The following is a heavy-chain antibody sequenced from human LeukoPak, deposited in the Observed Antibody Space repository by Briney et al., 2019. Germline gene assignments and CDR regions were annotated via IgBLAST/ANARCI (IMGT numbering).Heavy chain of an antibody. D-gene: IGHD3-10*01. CDR1: GYTFTGYY. CDR3: ARTEYYYGSGSSDY. Sequence: ASVKVSCKASGYTFTGYYMHWVRQAPGQGLEWMGWINPNSGGTNYAQKFQGRVTMTRDTSISTAYMELSRLRSDDTAVYYCARTEYYYGSGSSDYWGQGTLVTVSS. CDR2: INPNSGGT. J-gene: IGHJ4*02. V-gene: IGHV1-2*02.